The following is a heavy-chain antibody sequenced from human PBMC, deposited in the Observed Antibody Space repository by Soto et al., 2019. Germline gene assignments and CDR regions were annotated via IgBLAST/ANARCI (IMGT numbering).Heavy chain of an antibody. Sequence: PSETLSLTCTVSGGSISSSSYYWGWIRQPPGKGLEWIGSIYYSGSTYYNPSLKSRVTISVDTSKNQFSLRLSSVTAADTAVYYCARLMITFGGAIDLIDYWGQGTLVTVSS. CDR2: IYYSGST. CDR3: ARLMITFGGAIDLIDY. V-gene: IGHV4-39*01. J-gene: IGHJ4*02. CDR1: GGSISSSSYY. D-gene: IGHD3-16*02.